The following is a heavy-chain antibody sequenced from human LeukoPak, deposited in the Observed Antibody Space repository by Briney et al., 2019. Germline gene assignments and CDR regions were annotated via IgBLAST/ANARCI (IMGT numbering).Heavy chain of an antibody. D-gene: IGHD2-2*01. V-gene: IGHV1-8*03. CDR3: ASVGGRYAPGAFDI. CDR2: MNPNSGNT. CDR1: GYTFTSYD. J-gene: IGHJ3*02. Sequence: GASVNVSCKASGYTFTSYDINWVRQATGQGLEWMGWMNPNSGNTGYAQKFQGRVTITRNTSISTAYMELSSLRSEDTAVYYCASVGGRYAPGAFDIWGQGTMVTVSS.